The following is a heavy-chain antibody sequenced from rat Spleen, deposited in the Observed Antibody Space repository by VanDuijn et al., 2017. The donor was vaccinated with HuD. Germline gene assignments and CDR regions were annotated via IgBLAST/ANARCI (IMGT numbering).Heavy chain of an antibody. J-gene: IGHJ3*01. CDR2: ISYEGSST. CDR1: GFTFSDYY. Sequence: EVQLVESGGGLVQPGRSMKLSCAASGFTFSDYYMAWVRQAPKKGLEWVASISYEGSSTYYGDSVKGRFTISRDNAKSTLYLQMNSLRSEDTATYYCARAEGIAYWGQGTLVTVSS. CDR3: ARAEGIAY. V-gene: IGHV5-22*01. D-gene: IGHD1-11*01.